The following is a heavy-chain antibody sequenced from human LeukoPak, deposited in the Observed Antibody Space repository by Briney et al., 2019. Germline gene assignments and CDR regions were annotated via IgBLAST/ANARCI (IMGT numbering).Heavy chain of an antibody. CDR2: INSDGSST. J-gene: IGHJ3*02. Sequence: GGSLRLSCAASGFTFSSYWMHWVRQAPGKGLVWVSRINSDGSSTSYADSVKGRFTISRDNAKNTLYLQMNSLRAEDTAVYYCARANYYGSGRAAFDIWGQGTWSPSLQ. V-gene: IGHV3-74*01. CDR1: GFTFSSYW. D-gene: IGHD3-10*01. CDR3: ARANYYGSGRAAFDI.